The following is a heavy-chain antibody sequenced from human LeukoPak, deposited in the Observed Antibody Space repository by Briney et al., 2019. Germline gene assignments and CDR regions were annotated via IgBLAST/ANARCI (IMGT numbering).Heavy chain of an antibody. D-gene: IGHD1-1*01. V-gene: IGHV3-23*01. CDR3: AKGGTTLGYYFDY. CDR1: GFTLTSYA. Sequence: LPGGSLRLSCAASGFTLTSYAMSWVRQAPGKGLEWVSAISASGDLTYYADSVKGRFTVSRDISKTTLYLQMNRMRAEDTAIYYCAKGGTTLGYYFDYWGQGTRVSVSS. J-gene: IGHJ4*02. CDR2: ISASGDLT.